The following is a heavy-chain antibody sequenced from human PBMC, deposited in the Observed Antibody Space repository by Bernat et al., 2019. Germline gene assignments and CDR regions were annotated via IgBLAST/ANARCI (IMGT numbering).Heavy chain of an antibody. CDR2: IYPGDSDT. Sequence: EVQLVQSGAEAKKPGESLKISCKGSGYSFTSYWIGWLRQMPGKGLERMGIIYPGDSDTRYSPSFQGQVTISADKSIRTAYLQWSSLKASDTAMYYCARHSLDYYYGMDVWGQGTTVTVSS. V-gene: IGHV5-51*01. CDR3: ARHSLDYYYGMDV. J-gene: IGHJ6*02. CDR1: GYSFTSYW.